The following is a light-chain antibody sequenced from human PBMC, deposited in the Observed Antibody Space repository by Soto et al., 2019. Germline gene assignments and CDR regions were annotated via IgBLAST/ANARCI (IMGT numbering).Light chain of an antibody. J-gene: IGKJ1*01. CDR3: QHNNSYSEA. CDR2: KAS. Sequence: DIQMTQSPSTLSGSVGDRVTITCRASQTISSWLAWYRQKPGKAPKLLIYKASTLKSGVPSRFSGSGSGTEFTLSISSLQPDDFATYYCQHNNSYSEAFGQGTKVDIK. CDR1: QTISSW. V-gene: IGKV1-5*03.